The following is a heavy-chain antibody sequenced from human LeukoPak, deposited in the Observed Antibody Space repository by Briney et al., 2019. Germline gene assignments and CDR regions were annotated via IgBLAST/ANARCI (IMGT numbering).Heavy chain of an antibody. Sequence: SETLSLTCTVSGGSISSYYWSWIRQPPGKGLEWIGYIYYSVDYSGSTNYNPSLKSRVTISVDTSKNQLSLKLTSVTAADTAVYYCARVGLDSHYYMDVWGKGTTVTASS. CDR3: ARVGLDSHYYMDV. J-gene: IGHJ6*03. V-gene: IGHV4-59*01. CDR1: GGSISSYY. D-gene: IGHD3-16*01. CDR2: IYYSVDYSGST.